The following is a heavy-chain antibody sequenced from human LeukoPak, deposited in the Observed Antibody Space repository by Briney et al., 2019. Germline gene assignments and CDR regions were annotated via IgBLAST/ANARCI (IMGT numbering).Heavy chain of an antibody. CDR3: VRTLSAMIPYDY. V-gene: IGHV1-2*02. J-gene: IGHJ4*01. CDR2: MNPNSGDR. CDR1: GYTFTAYY. D-gene: IGHD3-16*01. Sequence: ASVKVSCKTSGYTFTAYYLHWVRQAPGQGLEWMGWMNPNSGDRNSAQKFQGRVTMTRDTSITTIYMELSSLRSDDTAVYYCVRTLSAMIPYDYWGNGTLIIVSS.